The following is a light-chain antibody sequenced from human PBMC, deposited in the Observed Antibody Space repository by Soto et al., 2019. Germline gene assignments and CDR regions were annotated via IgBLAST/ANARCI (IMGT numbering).Light chain of an antibody. CDR3: HQRSNWPRT. CDR2: DAT. J-gene: IGKJ1*01. Sequence: IVLTQSPATLSLSPGERATLSCRASQSFSNYLAWYQQKPGQAPRLLIYDATNRATGIPARFSGSGSGTDFTLTISSLEPEDFAVYYCHQRSNWPRTFGQGTKVDIK. V-gene: IGKV3-11*01. CDR1: QSFSNY.